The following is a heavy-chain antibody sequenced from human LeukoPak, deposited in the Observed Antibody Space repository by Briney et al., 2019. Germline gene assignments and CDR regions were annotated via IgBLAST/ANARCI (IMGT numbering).Heavy chain of an antibody. J-gene: IGHJ4*02. D-gene: IGHD3-22*01. V-gene: IGHV3-64*01. Sequence: GGSLRLSCAASGFTFSSYAMHWVREAPGKGLEYVSAISSNGGSTYYANSVKGRFTIFRDNSKNTLYLQMGCLRAEDMAVYYCARDKYYDSSGYYFYFDYWGQGTLVTVSS. CDR1: GFTFSSYA. CDR2: ISSNGGST. CDR3: ARDKYYDSSGYYFYFDY.